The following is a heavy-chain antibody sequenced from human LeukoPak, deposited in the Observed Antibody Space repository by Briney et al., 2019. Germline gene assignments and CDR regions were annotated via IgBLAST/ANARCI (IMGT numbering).Heavy chain of an antibody. CDR2: ISSSSSTI. Sequence: GGSLRLSCAASGFTFSSYSMNWVRQAPGKGLEWVSYISSSSSTIYYADSVKGRFTISRDNAKNSLYLQMNSLRAEDTAVYYCARDYPSPRGYNPFFDYWGQGTLVTVSS. V-gene: IGHV3-48*01. CDR1: GFTFSSYS. CDR3: ARDYPSPRGYNPFFDY. D-gene: IGHD5-18*01. J-gene: IGHJ4*02.